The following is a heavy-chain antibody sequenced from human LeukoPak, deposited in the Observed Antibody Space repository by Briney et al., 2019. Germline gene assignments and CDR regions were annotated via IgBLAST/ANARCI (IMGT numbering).Heavy chain of an antibody. J-gene: IGHJ4*02. CDR3: VKARDSLGYGDYGFDY. D-gene: IGHD4-17*01. V-gene: IGHV3-64D*06. CDR2: ISSNGGST. Sequence: PGGSLRLSCSASGFTFSNYAMHWVRQAPGKGLEYVSAISSNGGSTYYADSVKGRFTISRDNSKNTLYLQMSSLRAGDTAVYYCVKARDSLGYGDYGFDYWGQGTLVTVSS. CDR1: GFTFSNYA.